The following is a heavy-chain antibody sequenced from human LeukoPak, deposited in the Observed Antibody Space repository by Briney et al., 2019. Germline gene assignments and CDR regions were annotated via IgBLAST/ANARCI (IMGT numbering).Heavy chain of an antibody. J-gene: IGHJ6*03. V-gene: IGHV4-39*01. CDR2: IYYSGST. D-gene: IGHD3-3*01. CDR1: GGSISSSSYY. CDR3: ASVVTILYYYYYMDV. Sequence: SETLSLTCTVSGGSISSSSYYWGWIRQPAGKGLEWIGSIYYSGSTYYNPSLKSRVTISLDTSKNQFSLKLSSVTAADTAVYYCASVVTILYYYYYMDVWGKGTTVTVSS.